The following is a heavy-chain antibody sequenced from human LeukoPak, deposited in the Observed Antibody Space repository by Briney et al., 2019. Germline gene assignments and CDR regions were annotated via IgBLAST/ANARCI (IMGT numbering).Heavy chain of an antibody. CDR1: GGSFSGYY. J-gene: IGHJ4*02. CDR2: INHSGST. Sequence: SETLSLTCAVYGGSFSGYYWSWIRQPPGKGLEWIGEINHSGSTNYNPSLKSRVTISVDTSKNQFSLKLSSVTAADTAVYYCAREDEYSSSPHGYLWGQGTLVTVSS. CDR3: AREDEYSSSPHGYL. V-gene: IGHV4-34*01. D-gene: IGHD6-6*01.